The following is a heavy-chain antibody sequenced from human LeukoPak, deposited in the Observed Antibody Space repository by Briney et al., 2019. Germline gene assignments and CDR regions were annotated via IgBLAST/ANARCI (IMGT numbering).Heavy chain of an antibody. Sequence: GSLRLSCAASGFTFSSYGMHWVRQAPGKGLEWVAFIRYDGSNKYYADSVKGRFTISRDNSKNTLYLQMNSLRAEDTAVYYCARNRFLSSSSGWFDPWGQGTLVTVS. CDR1: GFTFSSYG. V-gene: IGHV3-30*02. CDR2: IRYDGSNK. CDR3: ARNRFLSSSSGWFDP. J-gene: IGHJ5*02. D-gene: IGHD6-6*01.